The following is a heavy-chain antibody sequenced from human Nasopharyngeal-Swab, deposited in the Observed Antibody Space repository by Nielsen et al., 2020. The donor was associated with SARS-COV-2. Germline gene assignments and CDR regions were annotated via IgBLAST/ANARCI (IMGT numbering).Heavy chain of an antibody. CDR3: ATLSSSWYEYYFDY. Sequence: SETPSLPPPVSCGSLSSSYYYWAWIRQPPGKGLEWIGSIYYGGSTYYNPSLKSRVTISVDTSKNQFSLKLSSVTAADTAVYYCATLSSSWYEYYFDYWGQGTLVTVSP. CDR2: IYYGGST. J-gene: IGHJ4*02. V-gene: IGHV4-39*05. D-gene: IGHD6-13*01. CDR1: CGSLSSSYYY.